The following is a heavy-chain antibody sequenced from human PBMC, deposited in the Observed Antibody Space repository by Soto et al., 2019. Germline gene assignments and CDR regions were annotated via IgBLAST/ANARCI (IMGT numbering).Heavy chain of an antibody. J-gene: IGHJ4*02. CDR2: INPSGGST. D-gene: IGHD3-10*01. V-gene: IGHV1-46*01. CDR3: SRCAMVRAGPLYYFDY. Sequence: ASVKVSCKASGYTFTSYYMHWVRQAPGQGLEWMGIINPSGGSTSYAQKFQGRVTMTRDTTTSTVYMELSSLRSEDTAVYYWSRCAMVRAGPLYYFDYWGQGTLVTVSS. CDR1: GYTFTSYY.